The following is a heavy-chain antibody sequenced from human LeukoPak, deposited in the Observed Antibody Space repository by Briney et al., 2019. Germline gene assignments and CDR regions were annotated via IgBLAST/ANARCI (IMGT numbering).Heavy chain of an antibody. CDR2: ITGSGGST. Sequence: GGSLRLSCAASGFTFSSYGMNWVRQAPGKGLEWVSTITGSGGSTSYTDSVKGRFTISRDNSKNTLYLQMNSLRAVDTAVYYCAKGGSSYSEMDYWGQGTLVTVSS. CDR1: GFTFSSYG. J-gene: IGHJ4*02. CDR3: AKGGSSYSEMDY. V-gene: IGHV3-23*01. D-gene: IGHD4-11*01.